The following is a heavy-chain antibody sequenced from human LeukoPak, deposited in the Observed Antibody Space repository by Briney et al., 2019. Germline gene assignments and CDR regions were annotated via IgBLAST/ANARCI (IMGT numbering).Heavy chain of an antibody. Sequence: SETLSLTCIVSGDSISGSDYYWGWIRQPPGKGLEWIGSFYYSGSTYYNPSLKSRVTILVDTSKNQFSLKLSSVTAADTAVYYCARGRWNYYGSGSILPFYYYYMDVWGKGTTVTVSS. J-gene: IGHJ6*03. V-gene: IGHV4-39*07. CDR1: GDSISGSDYY. CDR3: ARGRWNYYGSGSILPFYYYYMDV. CDR2: FYYSGST. D-gene: IGHD3-10*01.